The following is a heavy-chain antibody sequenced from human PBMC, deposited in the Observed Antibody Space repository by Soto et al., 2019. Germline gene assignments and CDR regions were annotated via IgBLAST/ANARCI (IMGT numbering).Heavy chain of an antibody. J-gene: IGHJ4*02. CDR3: ARDTVRELDY. V-gene: IGHV3-23*01. Sequence: EVQLLESGGGLVQPGGSLRLSCAVSGITFSNYVMSWVRQAPGKGLEWVSGIVAGGGFTCYADSVKGRFTISRDNSRNTLYLQMNSLRAEDTAVYYCARDTVRELDYWGQGTLVAVSS. CDR2: IVAGGGFT. CDR1: GITFSNYV. D-gene: IGHD3-10*01.